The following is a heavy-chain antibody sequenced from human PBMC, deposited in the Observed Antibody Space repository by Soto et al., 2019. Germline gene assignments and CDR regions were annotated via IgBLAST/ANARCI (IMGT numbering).Heavy chain of an antibody. Sequence: KPSETLSLTCAVYGGSFSGYYWSWIRQPPGKGLEWIGEINHSGSTNYNPSLKSRVTISVDTSKNQFSLKLSSVTAADTAVYYCAGTKLLLGYYYYYYGMDVWGQGTTVTVSS. V-gene: IGHV4-34*01. CDR3: AGTKLLLGYYYYYYGMDV. CDR1: GGSFSGYY. J-gene: IGHJ6*02. D-gene: IGHD2-2*01. CDR2: INHSGST.